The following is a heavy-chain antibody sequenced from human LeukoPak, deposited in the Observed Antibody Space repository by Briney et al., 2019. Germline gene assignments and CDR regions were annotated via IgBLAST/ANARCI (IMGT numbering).Heavy chain of an antibody. CDR2: MNPNSGNT. Sequence: ASVKVSCKASGHTFTSYDINWVRQAAGQGLEWMGWMNPNSGNTGYAQKFQGRVTMTRNTSISTAYMELSSLTSEDTAVYYCASWSSWSTSRGSFDYWGQGTLVTVSS. J-gene: IGHJ4*02. CDR3: ASWSSWSTSRGSFDY. V-gene: IGHV1-8*01. CDR1: GHTFTSYD. D-gene: IGHD2-2*01.